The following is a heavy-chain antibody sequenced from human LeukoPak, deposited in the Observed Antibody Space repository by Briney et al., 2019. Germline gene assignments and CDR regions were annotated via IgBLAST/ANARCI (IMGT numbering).Heavy chain of an antibody. CDR2: IWYDGSNK. V-gene: IGHV3-33*01. J-gene: IGHJ6*02. CDR1: GFTFSSYG. CDR3: ARDRYYGSGSYSISYYYYGMDV. D-gene: IGHD3-10*01. Sequence: GGSLRLSCAASGFTFSSYGMHWVRQAPGKGLEWVAVIWYDGSNKYYADSVKGRFTISRDNSKNTLYLQMSSLRAEDTAVYYCARDRYYGSGSYSISYYYYGMDVWGQGTTVTVSS.